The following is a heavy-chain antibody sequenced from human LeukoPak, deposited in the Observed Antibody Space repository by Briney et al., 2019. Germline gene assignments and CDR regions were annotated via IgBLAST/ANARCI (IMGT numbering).Heavy chain of an antibody. CDR3: AREIDY. J-gene: IGHJ4*02. CDR1: GFTFSRYG. V-gene: IGHV3-33*01. Sequence: AGGSLRLSCVTSGFTFSRYGMHWVRQAPGKGLEWVAVLWYDGSVKHYADTVKGRFTISRDNAKNSLYLQMNSLRAEDTAVYYCAREIDYWGQGTLVTVSS. CDR2: LWYDGSVK.